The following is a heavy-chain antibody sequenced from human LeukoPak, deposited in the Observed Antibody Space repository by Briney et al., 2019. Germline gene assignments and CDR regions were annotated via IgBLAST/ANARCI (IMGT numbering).Heavy chain of an antibody. CDR1: GCSISSYY. J-gene: IGHJ6*02. CDR3: ARLPVSYGAYAYYYGMDV. CDR2: IYYSGST. D-gene: IGHD4/OR15-4a*01. Sequence: SETLSLTCTVSGCSISSYYWSWIRQPPGKGLEWIGDIYYSGSTNYNPSFKSRVTISVDTSKNQFSLKLSSVTAADTAVYYCARLPVSYGAYAYYYGMDVWGQGTTVTVSS. V-gene: IGHV4-59*08.